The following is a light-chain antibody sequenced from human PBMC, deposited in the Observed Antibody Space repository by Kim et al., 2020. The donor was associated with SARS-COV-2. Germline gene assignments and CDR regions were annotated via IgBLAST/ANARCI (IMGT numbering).Light chain of an antibody. Sequence: EIVLTQSPGTLSSSPGETATFSCRASESVDSSKLAWYQQKPGQAPRLLIFGASSRATGIPDRSSGSGSGTDFTLTISRLEPEDFAVYYCQQFGGSPPITFGQGTRLEIK. CDR2: GAS. CDR3: QQFGGSPPIT. CDR1: ESVDSSK. J-gene: IGKJ5*01. V-gene: IGKV3-20*01.